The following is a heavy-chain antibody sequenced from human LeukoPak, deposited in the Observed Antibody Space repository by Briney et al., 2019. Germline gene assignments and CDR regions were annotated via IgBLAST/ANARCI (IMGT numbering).Heavy chain of an antibody. CDR2: ISYDGSNK. Sequence: GGSLRLSCEASEFTFSSYAMHWVRQAPGKGLEGVAIISYDGSNKYYADSVKGRFTISRDNSKNTLYLQMNSLRAEDTAVYYCARGQIITMVRGVITYFDYWGQGTLVTVSS. CDR3: ARGQIITMVRGVITYFDY. J-gene: IGHJ4*02. D-gene: IGHD3-10*01. V-gene: IGHV3-30*04. CDR1: EFTFSSYA.